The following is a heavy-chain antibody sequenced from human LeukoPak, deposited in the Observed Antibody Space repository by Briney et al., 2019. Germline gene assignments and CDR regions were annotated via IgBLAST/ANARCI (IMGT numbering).Heavy chain of an antibody. CDR3: ARGKNEIDY. CDR1: GFSFSNFS. Sequence: GGSLRLSCAASGFSFSNFSMHWVRQAPGKGLEWVAVTSSDGTNKYFADSVKGRFTISRDNSKNTLYLQMNSLRAEDTAVYYCARGKNEIDYWGQGTLVTVSS. D-gene: IGHD1-1*01. CDR2: TSSDGTNK. J-gene: IGHJ4*02. V-gene: IGHV3-30-3*01.